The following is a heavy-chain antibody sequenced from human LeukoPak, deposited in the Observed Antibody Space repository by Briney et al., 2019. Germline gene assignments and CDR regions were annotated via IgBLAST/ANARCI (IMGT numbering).Heavy chain of an antibody. CDR3: AKDRIAIFGVVSGFDP. D-gene: IGHD3-3*01. CDR2: ISWNSGSI. J-gene: IGHJ5*02. CDR1: GFTFDDYA. V-gene: IGHV3-9*01. Sequence: PGGSLRLSCAASGFTFDDYAMHWVRHAPGKGLEWVSGISWNSGSIGYADSVKGRFTISRDNAKNSLYLQMNSLRAEDTALYYCAKDRIAIFGVVSGFDPWGQGTLVTVSS.